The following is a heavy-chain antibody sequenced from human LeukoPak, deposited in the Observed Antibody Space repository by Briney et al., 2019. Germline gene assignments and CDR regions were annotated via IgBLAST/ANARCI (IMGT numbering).Heavy chain of an antibody. CDR3: ARDIGDIVVVPAANDY. CDR2: IKQDGSEK. Sequence: GGSLRLSCAASGFTFSSYWMSWVRQAPGKGLEWVANIKQDGSEKYYVDSVKGRFTISRDNAKNSLYLQMNSLRAEDTAVYYCARDIGDIVVVPAANDYWGQGTLVTVSS. J-gene: IGHJ4*02. D-gene: IGHD2-2*01. V-gene: IGHV3-7*01. CDR1: GFTFSSYW.